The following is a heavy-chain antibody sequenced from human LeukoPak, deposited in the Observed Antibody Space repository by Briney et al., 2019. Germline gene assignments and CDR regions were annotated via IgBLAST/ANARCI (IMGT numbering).Heavy chain of an antibody. CDR3: ARLNGDCSGGSCYYYYGMDV. CDR2: IYYSGST. CDR1: GGSISSSSYY. J-gene: IGHJ6*02. V-gene: IGHV4-39*01. Sequence: PSETLSLTCTVSGGSISSSSYYWGWIRQPPGQGLEWIVSIYYSGSTYYNPSLKSRVTISVDTSKNQFSLKLSSVTAADTAVYYCARLNGDCSGGSCYYYYGMDVWGQGTTVTVSS. D-gene: IGHD2-15*01.